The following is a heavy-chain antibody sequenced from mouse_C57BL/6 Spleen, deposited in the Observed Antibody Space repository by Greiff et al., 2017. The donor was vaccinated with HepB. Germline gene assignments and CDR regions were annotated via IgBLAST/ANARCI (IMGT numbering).Heavy chain of an antibody. V-gene: IGHV5-16*01. CDR3: ARWGYSKGPSFDY. CDR2: INYDGSST. CDR1: GFTFSDYY. Sequence: EVMLVESEGGLVQPGSSMKLSCTASGFTFSDYYMAWVRQVPEKGLEWVANINYDGSSTYYLDSLKSRFIISRDNAKNILYLQMSSLKSEDTATYYCARWGYSKGPSFDYWGQGTTLTVSS. D-gene: IGHD2-5*01. J-gene: IGHJ2*01.